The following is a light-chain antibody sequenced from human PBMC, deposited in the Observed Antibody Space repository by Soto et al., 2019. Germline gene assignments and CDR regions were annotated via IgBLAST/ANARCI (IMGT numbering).Light chain of an antibody. Sequence: EIVFTQSPGTLSLSPGERATPNCRASQSVRSNFLAWYQQKPGQARRILIYGASTRDTGIPARFSGSGSGTECTLTISRLQSEDFAVYYCQQYNNWPWTFGQGTKVDIK. CDR1: QSVRSN. CDR3: QQYNNWPWT. CDR2: GAS. J-gene: IGKJ1*01. V-gene: IGKV3-15*01.